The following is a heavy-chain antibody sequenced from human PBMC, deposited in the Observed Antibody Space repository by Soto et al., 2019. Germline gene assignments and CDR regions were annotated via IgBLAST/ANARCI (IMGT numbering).Heavy chain of an antibody. D-gene: IGHD6-19*01. CDR1: GFSISNYE. CDR3: ARNPSGQWVVPLYCDL. V-gene: IGHV3-48*03. CDR2: ISGSGSTV. Sequence: GGSLRLSCVASGFSISNYEMNWVRQAPGKGLEWVSYISGSGSTVYYADSVKGRFTISRDNAKNSVYLQINTLRVEDTAIYYCARNPSGQWVVPLYCDLWGQGTLGTVPQ. J-gene: IGHJ4*02.